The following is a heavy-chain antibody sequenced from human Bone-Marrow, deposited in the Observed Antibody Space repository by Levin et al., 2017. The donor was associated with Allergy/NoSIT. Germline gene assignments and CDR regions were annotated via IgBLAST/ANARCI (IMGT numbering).Heavy chain of an antibody. J-gene: IGHJ4*02. V-gene: IGHV5-51*01. D-gene: IGHD4-17*01. Sequence: PGESLKISCKASGYSFSTHWIGWVRQMPGKGLDWMGIIYPDDSDTRYNPSFEGQVTISADRSISTAYLQWSSLTDSDTAIYYCARRLFSGDFEGAFGSWGQGTLVTVSS. CDR3: ARRLFSGDFEGAFGS. CDR1: GYSFSTHW. CDR2: IYPDDSDT.